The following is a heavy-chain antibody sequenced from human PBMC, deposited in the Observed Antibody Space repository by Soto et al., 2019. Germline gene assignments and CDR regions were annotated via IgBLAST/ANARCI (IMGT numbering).Heavy chain of an antibody. CDR2: IYYSGST. J-gene: IGHJ4*02. CDR3: ARDRPHYGSGSYTVESLAY. D-gene: IGHD3-10*01. V-gene: IGHV4-31*03. CDR1: GGSISSGGYY. Sequence: QVQLQESGPGLVKPSQTLSLTCTVSGGSISSGGYYWSWIRQHPGKGLEWIGYIYYSGSTYYNPSLKSRFTISVDTSKNQFSLKLSSVTAADTAVYYCARDRPHYGSGSYTVESLAYWGQGTLVTVSS.